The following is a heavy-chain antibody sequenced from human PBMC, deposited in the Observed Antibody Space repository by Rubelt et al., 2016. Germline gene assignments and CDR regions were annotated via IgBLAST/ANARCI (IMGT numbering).Heavy chain of an antibody. V-gene: IGHV3-33*01. CDR1: GFTFSSYG. CDR3: ARGGMGGSTGYFDY. Sequence: GGVVQPGRSLRLSCAASGFTFSSYGMHWVRQAPGKGLEWVAVIWYDGSNKYYADSVKGRFTISRDNSKNTLYLQMNSLRAEDTAVYYCARGGMGGSTGYFDYWGQGTLVTVSP. D-gene: IGHD1-26*01. CDR2: IWYDGSNK. J-gene: IGHJ4*02.